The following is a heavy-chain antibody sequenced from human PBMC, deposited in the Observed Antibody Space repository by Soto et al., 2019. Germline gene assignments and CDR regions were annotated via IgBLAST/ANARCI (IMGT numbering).Heavy chain of an antibody. CDR3: AKDLVAWSNYYYYGMDV. Sequence: QVRLVESGGGVVQPGRSLRLSCTASGFTFSHYGMHWARQAPGKGLEWVAIISYDGSNKHYADSVMGRFTISRDNSKNTLYLHMISLRTEDTSVYYCAKDLVAWSNYYYYGMDVWGQGTTVTVSS. V-gene: IGHV3-30*18. CDR1: GFTFSHYG. CDR2: ISYDGSNK. D-gene: IGHD6-6*01. J-gene: IGHJ6*02.